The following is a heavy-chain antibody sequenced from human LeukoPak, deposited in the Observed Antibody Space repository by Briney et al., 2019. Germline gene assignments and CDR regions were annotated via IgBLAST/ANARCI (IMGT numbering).Heavy chain of an antibody. J-gene: IGHJ4*02. CDR2: ISSSSSDI. CDR1: GFTFSSYS. CDR3: ARKSSAVAGPFDY. Sequence: GGSLRLFCAASGFTFSSYSMNWVRQAPGKGLEWVSSISSSSSDIYYADSVKGRFTISRDNAKNSLYLQMKTLKAEDTAVYYCARKSSAVAGPFDYWGQGTLVTVSS. V-gene: IGHV3-21*01. D-gene: IGHD6-19*01.